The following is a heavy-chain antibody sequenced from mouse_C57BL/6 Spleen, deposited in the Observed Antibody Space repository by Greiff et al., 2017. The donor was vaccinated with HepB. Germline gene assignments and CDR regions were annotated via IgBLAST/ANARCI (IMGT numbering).Heavy chain of an antibody. CDR1: GYAFTNYL. Sequence: QVQLQQSGAELVRPGTSVKVSCKASGYAFTNYLIEWVKQRPGQGLEWIGVINPGSGGTNYNEKFKGKATLTADKSSSTAYMQLISLTSEDSAVYFCARWDGYDEGYAMDYWGQGTSVTVSS. CDR3: ARWDGYDEGYAMDY. CDR2: INPGSGGT. V-gene: IGHV1-54*01. D-gene: IGHD2-2*01. J-gene: IGHJ4*01.